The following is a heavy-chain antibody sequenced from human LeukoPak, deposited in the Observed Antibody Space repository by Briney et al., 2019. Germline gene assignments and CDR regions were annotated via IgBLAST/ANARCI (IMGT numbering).Heavy chain of an antibody. CDR1: GFTFSSYG. CDR2: ISYDGSNK. Sequence: AGRSLRLSCAASGFTFSSYGMHWVRQAPGKGLEWVAVISYDGSNKYYADSVKGRFTISRDNSKNTLYLQMNSLRAEDTAVYYCAKGTYYYGSTESTGSWYFDLWGQGTLVTVSS. CDR3: AKGTYYYGSTESTGSWYFDL. V-gene: IGHV3-30*18. D-gene: IGHD3-10*01. J-gene: IGHJ2*01.